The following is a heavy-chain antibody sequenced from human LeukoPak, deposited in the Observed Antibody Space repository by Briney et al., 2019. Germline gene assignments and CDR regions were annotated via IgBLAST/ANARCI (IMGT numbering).Heavy chain of an antibody. Sequence: SETLSLTCTVSGGXMSSYYCSWLRQPPGKGLEWIGYISYSGSTNYNPSLKSRITISVDTSKNHFSLKLSSVTAADTAVYYWARSGVTALSWVDPWGQGTLVTVSS. J-gene: IGHJ5*02. V-gene: IGHV4-59*08. CDR1: GGXMSSYY. D-gene: IGHD2-21*02. CDR2: ISYSGST. CDR3: ARSGVTALSWVDP.